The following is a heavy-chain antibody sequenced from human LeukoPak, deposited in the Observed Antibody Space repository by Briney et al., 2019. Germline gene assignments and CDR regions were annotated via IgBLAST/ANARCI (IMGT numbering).Heavy chain of an antibody. V-gene: IGHV4-61*02. J-gene: IGHJ6*03. CDR3: ARVGSSSWYNYYYYYMDV. CDR2: IYTSGST. Sequence: PSQTLSLTCTVSGGSISSGSYYWSWIRQPAGKGLEWIGRIYTSGSTNYNPSLKSRVTISVDTSKNQFSLKLSPVTAADTAVYYCARVGSSSWYNYYYYYMDVWGKGTTVTVSS. CDR1: GGSISSGSYY. D-gene: IGHD6-13*01.